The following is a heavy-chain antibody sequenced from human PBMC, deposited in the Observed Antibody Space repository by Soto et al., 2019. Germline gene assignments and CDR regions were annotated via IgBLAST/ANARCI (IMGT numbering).Heavy chain of an antibody. V-gene: IGHV3-23*01. J-gene: IGHJ6*02. CDR1: GFTFSSYA. Sequence: LRLSCAASGFTFSSYAMSWVRQAPGKGLEWVSAISGSGGSTYYADSVKGRFTISRDNSKNTLYLQMNSLRAEDTAVYYCAKGSHLKYYDFWSGYYTGMDVWGQGTTVTVSS. CDR2: ISGSGGST. CDR3: AKGSHLKYYDFWSGYYTGMDV. D-gene: IGHD3-3*01.